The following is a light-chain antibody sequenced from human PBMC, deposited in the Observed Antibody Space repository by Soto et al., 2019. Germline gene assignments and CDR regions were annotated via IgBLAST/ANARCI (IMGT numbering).Light chain of an antibody. CDR1: QTVMSY. J-gene: IGKJ4*01. Sequence: DIEMTQSPASLSTYVGDRVNITCRAGQTVMSYIHWYQQKPGQAPNLLIYVASYLHSGVPPRFTGSGSGTDFTLTITNVQPEDSETYLCQQTYRFPLTFGGGTKVDIK. CDR2: VAS. V-gene: IGKV1-39*01. CDR3: QQTYRFPLT.